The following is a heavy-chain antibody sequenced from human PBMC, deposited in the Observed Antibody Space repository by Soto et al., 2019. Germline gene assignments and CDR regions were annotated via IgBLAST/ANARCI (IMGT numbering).Heavy chain of an antibody. J-gene: IGHJ6*02. CDR3: AKEGVLRYFDWFRDYYGMDV. CDR1: GFTFSSYA. V-gene: IGHV3-23*01. Sequence: GGSLRLSCAASGFTFSSYAMSWVRQAPGKGLEWVSAISGSGGSTYYADSVKGRFTISRDNSKNTLYLQMNSLRAEDTAVYYCAKEGVLRYFDWFRDYYGMDVWGQGTTVTVSS. CDR2: ISGSGGST. D-gene: IGHD3-9*01.